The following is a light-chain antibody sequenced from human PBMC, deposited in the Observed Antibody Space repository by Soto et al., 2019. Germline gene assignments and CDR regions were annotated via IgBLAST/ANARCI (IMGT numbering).Light chain of an antibody. CDR1: GSVSNN. V-gene: IGKV3-15*01. CDR2: GAS. CDR3: QQYSIWRT. Sequence: EIVMTQSPATLSLSPGERATLSCRASGSVSNNLAWYQQKAGQAPRLLIYGASTRATGIPARFSGSGSGTEFTLTISSLQSEDFGVYYCQQYSIWRTFGQGTKVDIK. J-gene: IGKJ1*01.